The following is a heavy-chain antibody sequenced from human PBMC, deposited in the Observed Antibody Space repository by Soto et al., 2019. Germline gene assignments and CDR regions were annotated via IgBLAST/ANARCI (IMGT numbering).Heavy chain of an antibody. J-gene: IGHJ1*01. D-gene: IGHD2-2*01. Sequence: GVTLRLSCAASGFTFSTYSMSSVRPAPQNRLEWVSAISGSGGASYYAASVKGRFTISRDNSKNTVYLQMNSLRAEDTAVYFCANAYCSSTSCRAEYLQHWGRGTRGTVCS. CDR1: GFTFSTYS. V-gene: IGHV3-23*01. CDR2: ISGSGGAS. CDR3: ANAYCSSTSCRAEYLQH.